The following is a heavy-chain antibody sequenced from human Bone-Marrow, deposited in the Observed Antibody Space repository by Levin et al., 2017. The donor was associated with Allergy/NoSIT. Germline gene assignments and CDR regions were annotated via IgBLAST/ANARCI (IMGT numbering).Heavy chain of an antibody. D-gene: IGHD2-2*01. CDR3: ARSKADTAMTFDY. J-gene: IGHJ4*02. CDR1: GGSLSISGYS. Sequence: PSETLSLTCAVSGGSLSISGYSWSWIRQPLGKGLEWIGYIFQSGTTVYNPSLKSRVTLSLDRSKNQFSLNLDSVTAADTAVYFCARSKADTAMTFDYWGQGTLVSVSS. CDR2: IFQSGTT. V-gene: IGHV4-30-2*01.